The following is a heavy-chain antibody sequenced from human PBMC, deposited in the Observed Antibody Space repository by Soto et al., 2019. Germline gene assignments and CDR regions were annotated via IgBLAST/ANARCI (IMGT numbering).Heavy chain of an antibody. J-gene: IGHJ5*02. D-gene: IGHD6-13*01. V-gene: IGHV1-2*02. CDR1: GYTFTGYY. CDR3: ARDPPGIAAAGSGFDP. Sequence: QVQLVQSGAEVKKTGASVKVSCKASGYTFTGYYMHWVRQAPGQGLEWMGWINPNSGGTNYAQKFQGRVTMTRDTSISTAYMELSRLRSDDTAVYYCARDPPGIAAAGSGFDPWGQGTLVTVSS. CDR2: INPNSGGT.